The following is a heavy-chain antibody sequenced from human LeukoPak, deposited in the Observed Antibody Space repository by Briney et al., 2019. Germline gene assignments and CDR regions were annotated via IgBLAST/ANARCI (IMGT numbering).Heavy chain of an antibody. D-gene: IGHD3-22*01. Sequence: SVKVSCKASGGTFSSYTISWVRQAPGQGLEWMGRIIPILGIANYAQKFQGRVTITADKSTSTAYMELSSLRSEDTAVYYCASPSTMIGHDAFDIWGQGTMVTVSS. V-gene: IGHV1-69*02. J-gene: IGHJ3*02. CDR2: IIPILGIA. CDR1: GGTFSSYT. CDR3: ASPSTMIGHDAFDI.